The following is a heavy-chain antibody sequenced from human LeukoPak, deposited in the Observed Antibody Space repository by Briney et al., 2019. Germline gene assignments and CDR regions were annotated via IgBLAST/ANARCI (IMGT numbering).Heavy chain of an antibody. V-gene: IGHV3-30*18. CDR1: GFTFSSYG. J-gene: IGHJ6*02. CDR3: AKDMGSSWYSRYYYYGMDV. Sequence: PGGSLRLSCAASGFTFSSYGMHWVRQAPGKGLEWVAVISYDGSNKYYADSVKGRFTIFRDNSKNTLYLQMNSLRAEDTAVYYCAKDMGSSWYSRYYYYGMDVWGQGTTVTVSS. CDR2: ISYDGSNK. D-gene: IGHD6-13*01.